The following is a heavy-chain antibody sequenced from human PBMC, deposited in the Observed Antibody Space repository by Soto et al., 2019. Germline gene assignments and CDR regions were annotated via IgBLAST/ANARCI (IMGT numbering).Heavy chain of an antibody. V-gene: IGHV4-39*01. Sequence: QLQLQESGPGLVKPSETLSLTCTVSGGSISSSSYYWGWIRQPPGKGLEWIGSIYYSWSTYYNPSLKRRVTISVDTSKNQFSLKLSSVTAADTAVYYCARRYTVTYFDYWGQGTLVTVSS. CDR2: IYYSWST. D-gene: IGHD4-17*01. J-gene: IGHJ4*02. CDR3: ARRYTVTYFDY. CDR1: GGSISSSSYY.